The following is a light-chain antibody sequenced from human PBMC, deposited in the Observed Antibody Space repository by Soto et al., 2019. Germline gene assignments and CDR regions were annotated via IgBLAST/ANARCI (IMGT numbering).Light chain of an antibody. V-gene: IGLV1-51*01. CDR3: GTWDSSLSDIL. Sequence: QSVLTQPPSVSAAPGQGVTISCSGSGSNVGHNYVSWFQLFPGTDHRLLIYDNNKPPSGIPDRFSGSKSGTSATLDIAGLQAGDEADYYWGTWDSSLSDILFGGGTQLTAL. J-gene: IGLJ7*02. CDR1: GSNVGHNY. CDR2: DNN.